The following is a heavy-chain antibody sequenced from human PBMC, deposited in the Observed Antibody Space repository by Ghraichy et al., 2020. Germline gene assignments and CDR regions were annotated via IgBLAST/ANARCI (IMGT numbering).Heavy chain of an antibody. J-gene: IGHJ4*02. CDR3: ASTALYGYSSGWTFDY. D-gene: IGHD6-19*01. CDR1: GGSFSGYY. V-gene: IGHV4-34*01. CDR2: INHSGST. Sequence: SQTLSLTCAVYGGSFSGYYWSWIRQPPGKGLEWIGEINHSGSTNYNPSLKSRVTISVDTSKNQFSLKLSSVTAADTAVYYCASTALYGYSSGWTFDYWGQGTLVTVSS.